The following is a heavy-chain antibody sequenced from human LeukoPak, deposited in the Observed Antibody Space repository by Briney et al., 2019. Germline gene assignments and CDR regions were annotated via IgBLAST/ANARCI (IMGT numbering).Heavy chain of an antibody. Sequence: SETLSLTCAVYGGSFSGYYWSWIRQPPGKGLEWIGEINHSGSTNYNPSLKSRVTISVDTSKNQFSLKLSSVTAADTAVYYCARNPPRARLRVTNWFDPWGQGTLVTVSS. CDR2: INHSGST. CDR1: GGSFSGYY. J-gene: IGHJ5*02. V-gene: IGHV4-34*01. CDR3: ARNPPRARLRVTNWFDP. D-gene: IGHD4-17*01.